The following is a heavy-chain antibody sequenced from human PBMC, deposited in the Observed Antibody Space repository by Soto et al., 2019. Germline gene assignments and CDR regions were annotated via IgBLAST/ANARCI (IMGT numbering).Heavy chain of an antibody. Sequence: ASVKVSCKASGYTFTGYYMHWVRQAPGQGLEWMGWINPNSGGTNYAQKFQGWVTMTRDTSISTAYMELSRLRSDDTAVYYCARDRPYSSSWYGMDVWGQGTTVTVSS. CDR1: GYTFTGYY. CDR3: ARDRPYSSSWYGMDV. J-gene: IGHJ6*02. V-gene: IGHV1-2*04. CDR2: INPNSGGT. D-gene: IGHD6-13*01.